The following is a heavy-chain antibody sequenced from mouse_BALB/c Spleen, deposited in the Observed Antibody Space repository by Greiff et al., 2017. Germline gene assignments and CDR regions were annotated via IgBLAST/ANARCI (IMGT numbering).Heavy chain of an antibody. CDR2: INPYNDGT. V-gene: IGHV1-14*01. J-gene: IGHJ3*01. Sequence: VQLQQSGPELVKPGASVKMSCKASGFTFTSYVMHWVKQKPGQGLEWIGYINPYNDGTKYNEKFKGKATLTSDKSSSTAYMELSSLTSEDSAVYYCAKGSFITGFAYWGQGTLVTVSA. D-gene: IGHD1-2*01. CDR3: AKGSFITGFAY. CDR1: GFTFTSYV.